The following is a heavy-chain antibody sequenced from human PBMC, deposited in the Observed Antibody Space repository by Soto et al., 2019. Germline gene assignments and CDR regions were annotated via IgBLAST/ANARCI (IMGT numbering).Heavy chain of an antibody. J-gene: IGHJ4*02. Sequence: PSETLSLTCAVHGGSFSGYYWSWIRQPPGKGLEWIGEFNHSGSTNYNPSLKSRVTISVDTSKNQFSLKLSSVTAADTAVYYCARGRFYYDSLGTFDYWGQGTLVTVSS. V-gene: IGHV4-34*01. CDR3: ARGRFYYDSLGTFDY. D-gene: IGHD3-22*01. CDR1: GGSFSGYY. CDR2: FNHSGST.